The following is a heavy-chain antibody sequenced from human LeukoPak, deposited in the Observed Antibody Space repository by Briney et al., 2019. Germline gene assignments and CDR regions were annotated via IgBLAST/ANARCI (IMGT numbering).Heavy chain of an antibody. D-gene: IGHD1-26*01. CDR2: FDPEDGET. J-gene: IGHJ4*02. CDR1: GYTLTELS. V-gene: IGHV1-24*01. Sequence: ASVKVSCKVSGYTLTELSMHWVRQAPGKGLEWMGGFDPEDGETIYAQKFQGRVTMTEDTSTDTAYMELSGLRSEDTAVYYCATNSGSYYGFDYWGQGTLVTVSS. CDR3: ATNSGSYYGFDY.